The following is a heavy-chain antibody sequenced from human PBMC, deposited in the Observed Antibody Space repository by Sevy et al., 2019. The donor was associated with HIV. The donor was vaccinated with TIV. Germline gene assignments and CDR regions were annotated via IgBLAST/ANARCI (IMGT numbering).Heavy chain of an antibody. D-gene: IGHD3-10*01. CDR1: GFAFSSYT. CDR2: ISSSSDYI. CDR3: ARDGLGSGTSQNWFDP. Sequence: GGSLRLSRAASGFAFSSYTMNWVRQAPGNGLEWVSSISSSSDYIYYADSVRGRFTISRDNAKKSLYLQMNSLRAEDTAVYYCARDGLGSGTSQNWFDPWGQGTLVTVSS. J-gene: IGHJ5*02. V-gene: IGHV3-21*01.